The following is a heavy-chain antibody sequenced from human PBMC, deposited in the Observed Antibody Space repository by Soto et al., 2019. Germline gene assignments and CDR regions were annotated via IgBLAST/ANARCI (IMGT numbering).Heavy chain of an antibody. CDR2: IIPISDTT. CDR1: GGTFSSYA. J-gene: IGHJ6*02. CDR3: ARSQGSSTSVEISYYYYYGMDV. Sequence: QVQLVQSGAEVKKPGSSVKVSCKASGGTFSSYAISWVRQAPGQGLEWMGGIIPISDTTNYAQKFQGRVTITAEESKSTADMELSSLRSEDTAVYYCARSQGSSTSVEISYYYYYGMDVWGQGTTVTVSS. D-gene: IGHD2-2*01. V-gene: IGHV1-69*01.